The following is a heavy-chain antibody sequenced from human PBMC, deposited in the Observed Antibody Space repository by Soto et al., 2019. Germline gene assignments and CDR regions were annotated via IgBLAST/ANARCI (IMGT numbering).Heavy chain of an antibody. Sequence: EVHLLESGGRLVQPGGSLRLSCAGTGFPFSAYGMNWVRQAPGKGLEWVSSISGNSDTTYYADSVKGRFTIASDNSENTLYLHMNFLSADDTAVYYCAKDQRPRHPHDEGYESWGQGTLVTVSS. V-gene: IGHV3-23*01. CDR2: ISGNSDTT. J-gene: IGHJ5*02. CDR3: AKDQRPRHPHDEGYES. CDR1: GFPFSAYG. D-gene: IGHD2-15*01.